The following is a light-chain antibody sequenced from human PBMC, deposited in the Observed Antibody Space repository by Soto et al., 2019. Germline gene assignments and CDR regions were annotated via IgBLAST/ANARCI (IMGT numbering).Light chain of an antibody. Sequence: DIQMTQSPSTLSASVGDTVTITCRASQNIFTWLAWYQHKPGKAPKLLMYDASILESGVPSRFSGSGSGTQFTLTISSLQSDDFGTYYCQQSYTTLFTFGPGTKVGLK. CDR2: DAS. V-gene: IGKV1-5*01. J-gene: IGKJ3*01. CDR1: QNIFTW. CDR3: QQSYTTLFT.